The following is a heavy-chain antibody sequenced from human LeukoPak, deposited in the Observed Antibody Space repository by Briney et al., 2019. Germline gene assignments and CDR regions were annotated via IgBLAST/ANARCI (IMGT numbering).Heavy chain of an antibody. V-gene: IGHV1-2*02. Sequence: ASVKVSCKASGYTFTGYYMHWVRQAPGQGLEWMGWINPNSGGTNYAQKFQGRVTMTRDTSISTAYMELSRPRSDDTAVYYCAREDSSSPAFDYWGQGTLVTVSS. CDR1: GYTFTGYY. CDR3: AREDSSSPAFDY. D-gene: IGHD6-6*01. CDR2: INPNSGGT. J-gene: IGHJ4*02.